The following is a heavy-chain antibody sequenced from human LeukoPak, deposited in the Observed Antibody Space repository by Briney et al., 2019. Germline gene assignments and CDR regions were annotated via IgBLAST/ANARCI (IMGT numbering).Heavy chain of an antibody. J-gene: IGHJ4*02. Sequence: GGSLRLSCAASGFTFSSYWMHSLRQAPGKGLVLVSRISCDRSSTTYPHSVKGRFTISRDHAKHTLYLQINSLPAHDTPPSYPTRGYSGSYRIDYWGQGRLVTVSS. CDR1: GFTFSSYW. V-gene: IGHV3-74*01. CDR2: ISCDRSST. CDR3: TRGYSGSYRIDY. D-gene: IGHD1-26*01.